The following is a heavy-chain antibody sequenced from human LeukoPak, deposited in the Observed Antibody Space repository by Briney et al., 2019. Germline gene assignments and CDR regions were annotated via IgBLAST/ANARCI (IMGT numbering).Heavy chain of an antibody. D-gene: IGHD2-2*01. J-gene: IGHJ4*02. CDR2: ITWNGGRT. CDR3: ARAKGDCRSTSCYVDY. V-gene: IGHV3-20*04. Sequence: GGSLRLSCAASGFSFDDFAMMWVRQAPGKGLEWVSVITWNGGRTAYGDSVKGRFTNSRDNAKNSLYLQMNSLRVEDTALFYCARAKGDCRSTSCYVDYWGLGTLVTVSS. CDR1: GFSFDDFA.